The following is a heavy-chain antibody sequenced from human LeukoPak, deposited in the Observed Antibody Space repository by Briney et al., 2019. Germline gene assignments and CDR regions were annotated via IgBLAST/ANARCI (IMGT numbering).Heavy chain of an antibody. CDR2: INQGGNGK. Sequence: GGSLRLSCAASGFTFRSYFMSWVRQAPGKGLEWVANINQGGNGKYYVDSVKGRFTISRDNAKNSLYLEMNSLRAEDTAIYYCATIQEWKFDYWGQGALVTVSS. CDR3: ATIQEWKFDY. CDR1: GFTFRSYF. V-gene: IGHV3-7*01. D-gene: IGHD5-18*01. J-gene: IGHJ4*02.